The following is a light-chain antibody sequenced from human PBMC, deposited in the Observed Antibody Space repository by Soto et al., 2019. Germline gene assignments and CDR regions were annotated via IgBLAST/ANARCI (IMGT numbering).Light chain of an antibody. CDR2: GAS. CDR1: QSVSSSY. J-gene: IGKJ1*01. V-gene: IGKV3-20*01. Sequence: PVPRAPLSCMPRQSVSSSYLAWYQLKPGQAPRLLIYGASSRAIGIPDRFSGSGSGTDFTLTISRLDPEDFAVYFCQQYGSSPRTFGQGTKVDIK. CDR3: QQYGSSPRT.